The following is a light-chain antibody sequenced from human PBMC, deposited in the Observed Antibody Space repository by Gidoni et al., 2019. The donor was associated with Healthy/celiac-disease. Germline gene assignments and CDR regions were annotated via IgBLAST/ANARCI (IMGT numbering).Light chain of an antibody. CDR3: QQSDSTPLT. Sequence: DIQITQSPSSLSASVGDRVTITSRASQSIRSYLNWYQQKPGKAPKLLIYAASSLQSGVQSRLRGGGSGTNFTLTISSLQPEDFATYNGQQSDSTPLTFGQGTKLEIK. CDR1: QSIRSY. J-gene: IGKJ5*01. V-gene: IGKV1-39*01. CDR2: AAS.